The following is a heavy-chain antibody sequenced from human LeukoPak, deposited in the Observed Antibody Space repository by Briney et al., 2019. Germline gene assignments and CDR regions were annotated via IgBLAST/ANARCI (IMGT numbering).Heavy chain of an antibody. CDR1: GFTFSSYS. CDR3: AKSRDGYHHGLL. D-gene: IGHD5-24*01. J-gene: IGHJ1*01. V-gene: IGHV3-48*02. Sequence: PGGSLRLSCAASGFTFSSYSMNWVRQAPGKGLEWVSHITASGTAMFYADSVKGRFTISRDNAKNSLYLQMNSLRDEDTAVYYCAKSRDGYHHGLLWGQGTLVTVSS. CDR2: ITASGTAM.